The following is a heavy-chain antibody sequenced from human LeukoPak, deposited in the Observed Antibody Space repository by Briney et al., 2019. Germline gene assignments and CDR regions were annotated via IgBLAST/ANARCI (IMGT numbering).Heavy chain of an antibody. V-gene: IGHV4-30-2*01. CDR2: IYHSGST. J-gene: IGHJ4*02. CDR3: ARDGVAARRPFDY. D-gene: IGHD6-6*01. Sequence: SETLSLTCTVSGGSISSGGYYWSWIRQPPGKGLEWIGYIYHSGSTYYNPSLKSRVTISVDRSKNQFSLKLSSVTAADTAVYYCARDGVAARRPFDYWGQGTLVTVSS. CDR1: GGSISSGGYY.